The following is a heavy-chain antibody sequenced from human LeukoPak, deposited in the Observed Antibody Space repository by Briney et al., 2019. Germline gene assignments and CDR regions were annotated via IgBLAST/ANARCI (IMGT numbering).Heavy chain of an antibody. CDR1: GFTFSTYN. V-gene: IGHV3-21*01. CDR3: ARIGSGWYWDY. D-gene: IGHD6-19*01. CDR2: ISGGSDHI. J-gene: IGHJ4*02. Sequence: GGSLRLSCAASGFTFSTYNMYWVRQAPGKGLEWVSSISGGSDHIYYADPVKGRFTISRDNAKNSLYLQMNSLRAEDTAVYYCARIGSGWYWDYWGQGTLVTVSS.